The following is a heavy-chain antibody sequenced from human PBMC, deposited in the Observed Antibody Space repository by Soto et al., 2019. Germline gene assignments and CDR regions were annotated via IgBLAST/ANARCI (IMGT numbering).Heavy chain of an antibody. V-gene: IGHV4-59*01. CDR1: GGSISSYY. CDR2: IYYSGST. D-gene: IGHD3-3*02. CDR3: ARDPISGRNGMDV. Sequence: SETLSLTCTVSGGSISSYYWSWIRQPPGKGLEWIGYIYYSGSTNYNPSLKSRVTISVDTSKNQFSLKLSSVTAADTAVYYCARDPISGRNGMDVWGQGTTVTVSS. J-gene: IGHJ6*02.